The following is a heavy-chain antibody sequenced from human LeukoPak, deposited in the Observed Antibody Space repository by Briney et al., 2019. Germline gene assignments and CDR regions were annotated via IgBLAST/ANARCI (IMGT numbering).Heavy chain of an antibody. J-gene: IGHJ4*02. D-gene: IGHD3-3*01. CDR2: IYYSGST. CDR3: ARDIDFWSGYRIFDY. Sequence: PSETLSLTCTVSGGSISSYYWSWIRQPPGKGLEWIGYIYYSGSTNYNPSLKSRVTISVDTSKNQFSLKLSSVTAADTAVYYCARDIDFWSGYRIFDYWGQGTLVTVSS. V-gene: IGHV4-59*01. CDR1: GGSISSYY.